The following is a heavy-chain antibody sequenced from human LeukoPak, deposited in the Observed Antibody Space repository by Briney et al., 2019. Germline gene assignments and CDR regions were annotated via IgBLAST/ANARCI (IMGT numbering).Heavy chain of an antibody. Sequence: ETLSLTCAVYGGSFSGYYWSWIRQPPGKGLEWVSAISGSGGSTYYADSVKGRFTISRDNSKNTLYLQMNSLRAEDTAVYYCAKPLVGATNFDYWGQGTLVTVSS. D-gene: IGHD1-26*01. CDR2: ISGSGGST. V-gene: IGHV3-23*01. J-gene: IGHJ4*02. CDR1: GGSFSGYY. CDR3: AKPLVGATNFDY.